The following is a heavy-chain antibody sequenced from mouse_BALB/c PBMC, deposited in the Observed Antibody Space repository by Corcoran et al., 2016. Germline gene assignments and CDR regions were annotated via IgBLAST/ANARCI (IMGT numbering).Heavy chain of an antibody. V-gene: IGHV9-1*02. CDR1: GYTFTSYG. J-gene: IGHJ4*01. CDR3: AREPYAMDY. Sequence: QIQLVQYGPELKKPGETVKISCKASGYTFTSYGMNWVKQAPGKGLKWMGWINTYTGEPTYADDFKGRFAFSLESSASTAYLQINNLKNEDMATYFCAREPYAMDYWGQGTSVAVSS. CDR2: INTYTGEP.